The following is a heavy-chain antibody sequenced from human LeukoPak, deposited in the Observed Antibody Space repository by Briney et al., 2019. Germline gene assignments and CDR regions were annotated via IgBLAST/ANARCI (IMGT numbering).Heavy chain of an antibody. D-gene: IGHD7-27*01. J-gene: IGHJ4*02. Sequence: GRSPRLSCAASGFTFSSYAMHWVRQAPGKGLEWVAVISYDGSNKYYADSVKGRFTISRDNSKNTLYLQMNSLRAEDTAVYYCAREGLTGDFFDYWGQGTLVTVSS. CDR2: ISYDGSNK. CDR3: AREGLTGDFFDY. V-gene: IGHV3-30*01. CDR1: GFTFSSYA.